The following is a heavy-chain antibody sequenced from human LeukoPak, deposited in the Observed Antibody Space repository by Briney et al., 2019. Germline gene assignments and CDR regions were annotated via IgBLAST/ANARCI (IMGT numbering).Heavy chain of an antibody. CDR1: GGSISSSY. D-gene: IGHD5-12*01. V-gene: IGHV4-59*01. Sequence: PETRFLTRTVSGGSISSSYWSWIRQPPGKGLEWIGYIYYSGSTNYNPSLKSRVTISVDTSKNQFSLKLSSVTAADTAVYYCARVQKVARFSDYWGPGTLVTVSS. J-gene: IGHJ4*02. CDR3: ARVQKVARFSDY. CDR2: IYYSGST.